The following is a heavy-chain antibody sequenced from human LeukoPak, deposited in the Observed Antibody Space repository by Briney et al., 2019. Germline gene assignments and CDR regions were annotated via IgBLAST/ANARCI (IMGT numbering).Heavy chain of an antibody. J-gene: IGHJ5*02. V-gene: IGHV3-30*02. CDR2: IHYDGGNE. D-gene: IGHD2-2*01. CDR1: GFTFSTYG. Sequence: GGSLRLSCAASGFTFSTYGMHWDRQAPGKGLEWVAFIHYDGGNEYNGDSVKGRFTISRDNSKNTPYLQMNSLRPEDTAVYYCARGLPSSTRTYNWFDPWGPGTLVTVSS. CDR3: ARGLPSSTRTYNWFDP.